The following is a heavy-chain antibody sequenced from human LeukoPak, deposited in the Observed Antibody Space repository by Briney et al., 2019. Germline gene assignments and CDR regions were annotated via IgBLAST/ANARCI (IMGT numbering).Heavy chain of an antibody. V-gene: IGHV4-34*01. CDR1: GGSFSGYY. J-gene: IGHJ4*02. CDR3: ASGSVATPGEFDY. D-gene: IGHD5-12*01. CDR2: INHSGST. Sequence: SETLSLTCAVYGGSFSGYYWSWIRQPPGKGLEWIGEINHSGSTNYNPSLKSRVTISVDTSKNQFSLKLSSVTAADTAVYYCASGSVATPGEFDYWGQGTLVTVSS.